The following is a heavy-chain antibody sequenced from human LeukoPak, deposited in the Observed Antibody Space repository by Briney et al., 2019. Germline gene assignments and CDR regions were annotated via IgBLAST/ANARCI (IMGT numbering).Heavy chain of an antibody. J-gene: IGHJ4*02. Sequence: SETLSLTCTVSGGSISSYYWSWIRQPPGKGLEWIGYIYYSGSTNYNPSLKSRVTISVDTSKNQFSLKLSSVTAADTAVYYCARAESGPAYYYFDYWGQGTLVTVSS. V-gene: IGHV4-59*01. CDR2: IYYSGST. D-gene: IGHD5-12*01. CDR1: GGSISSYY. CDR3: ARAESGPAYYYFDY.